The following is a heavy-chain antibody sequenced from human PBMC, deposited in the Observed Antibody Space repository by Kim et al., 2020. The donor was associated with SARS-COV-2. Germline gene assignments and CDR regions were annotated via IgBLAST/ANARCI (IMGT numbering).Heavy chain of an antibody. V-gene: IGHV4-34*01. J-gene: IGHJ2*01. CDR2: IYRAGST. CDR1: GDSLSDYS. CDR3: AGPRDLYWYFDL. Sequence: SETLSLTCAVFGDSLSDYSWSWIRQPPGKGLEWIGEIYRAGSTNYDPSLKSRVAISLDTSKNPFSLKLTSVTAADTAVYYCAGPRDLYWYFDLWGRGTLVTVSS.